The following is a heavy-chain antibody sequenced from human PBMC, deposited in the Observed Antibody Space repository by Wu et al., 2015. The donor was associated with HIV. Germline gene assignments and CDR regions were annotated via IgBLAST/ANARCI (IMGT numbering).Heavy chain of an antibody. CDR2: ISAYNGNT. V-gene: IGHV1-18*01. J-gene: IGHJ6*02. Sequence: QVHLVQSGAEVKRPGASVKVSCKASGYTFNSYGISWVRQAPGQGLEWMGWISAYNGNTNYAQKLQGRVTMTTDTSTSTAYMELRSLRSDDTAVYYCARDLLPTSSWTDYYYYGMDVWGQGTTVTVSS. CDR1: GYTFNSYG. CDR3: ARDLLPTSSWTDYYYYGMDV. D-gene: IGHD2-15*01.